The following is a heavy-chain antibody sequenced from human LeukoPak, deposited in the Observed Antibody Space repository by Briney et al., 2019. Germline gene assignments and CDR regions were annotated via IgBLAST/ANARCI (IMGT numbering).Heavy chain of an antibody. Sequence: GSGPTLVKPTQTLTLTCTFSGFSLSTSGVGVGWIRQPPGKALEWLVLIYWDDDKRYSPFLKSRLTITKDTSKNQVVLTMTNMDPEDTATYYCAHNLVVTPKVPGISDFWGQGALVTVSS. CDR1: GFSLSTSGVG. J-gene: IGHJ4*02. V-gene: IGHV2-5*02. CDR3: AHNLVVTPKVPGISDF. D-gene: IGHD2-21*02. CDR2: IYWDDDK.